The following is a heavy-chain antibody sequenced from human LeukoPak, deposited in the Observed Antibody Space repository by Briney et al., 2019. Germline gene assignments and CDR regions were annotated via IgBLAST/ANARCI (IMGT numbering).Heavy chain of an antibody. V-gene: IGHV1-24*01. D-gene: IGHD3-9*01. J-gene: IGHJ4*02. CDR3: AAGGFYDLLPY. CDR2: FDPGDGAM. CDR1: GYNFTELS. Sequence: ASVKVSCKVSGYNFTELSMHWVRQAPGKGLEWMGGFDPGDGAMVYAQRFQGRVTMTEDASTDTVYMELSSLKSEDTAVYYCAAGGFYDLLPYWGQGTLVTVSS.